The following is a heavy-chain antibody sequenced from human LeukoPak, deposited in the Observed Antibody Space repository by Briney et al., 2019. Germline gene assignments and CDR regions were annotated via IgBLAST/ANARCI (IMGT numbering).Heavy chain of an antibody. V-gene: IGHV1-3*01. Sequence: GASMKVSCKASGYTFTSYAMHWVRQAPGQRLEWMGWINAGNGNTKYSQKFQGRVTITRDTSASTAYMELSSLRSEDTAVYYCARDLVGAKNYYYYGMDVWGKGTTVTASS. CDR2: INAGNGNT. CDR1: GYTFTSYA. CDR3: ARDLVGAKNYYYYGMDV. J-gene: IGHJ6*04. D-gene: IGHD1-26*01.